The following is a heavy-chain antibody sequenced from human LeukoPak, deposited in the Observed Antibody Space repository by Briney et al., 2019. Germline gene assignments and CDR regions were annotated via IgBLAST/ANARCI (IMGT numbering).Heavy chain of an antibody. CDR3: ARSRSGYSYDHAAFEI. J-gene: IGHJ3*02. CDR1: GDSISTYY. D-gene: IGHD5-18*01. Sequence: SETLPLTCTVSGDSISTYYWSWIRQPPGKGLEWIAYIDYRGSTTYNPSLRSRVTISVDTSRDQFSLKLSSVTAADTAVYYCARSRSGYSYDHAAFEIWGQGTMVTVSS. CDR2: IDYRGST. V-gene: IGHV4-59*01.